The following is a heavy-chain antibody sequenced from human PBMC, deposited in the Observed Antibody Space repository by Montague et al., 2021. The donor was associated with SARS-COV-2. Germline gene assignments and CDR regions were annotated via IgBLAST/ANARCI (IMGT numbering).Heavy chain of an antibody. D-gene: IGHD3-10*01. V-gene: IGHV4-39*01. J-gene: IGHJ4*03. CDR1: GGSISSSSYY. CDR2: IYYSGST. Sequence: SETLSLTCTVSGGSISSSSYYWGWIRQPPGKGLEWIGSIYYSGSTYYNPSLKSRVTISVDTSKNQFSLKLSSVTAADTAVYYCVIQRWLRGYFDYWGQGTLVTVSS. CDR3: VIQRWLRGYFDY.